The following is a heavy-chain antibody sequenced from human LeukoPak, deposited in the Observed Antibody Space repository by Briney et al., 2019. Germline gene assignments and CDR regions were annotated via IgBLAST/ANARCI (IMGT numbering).Heavy chain of an antibody. V-gene: IGHV4-59*01. CDR2: FYNSGRS. D-gene: IGHD3-16*01. CDR1: DDSISDYY. J-gene: IGHJ4*02. CDR3: TRGAGWLIDD. Sequence: PETLSLTCTVSDDSISDYYRGWIRQTPGKRLEWIGYFYNSGRSTYNPSLKSRVSISVDTSKNQFSLRLNSVILADTAVYYCTRGAGWLIDDWGQGILVTVSS.